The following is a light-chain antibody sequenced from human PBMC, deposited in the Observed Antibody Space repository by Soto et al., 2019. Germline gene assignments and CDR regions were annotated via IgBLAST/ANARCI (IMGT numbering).Light chain of an antibody. V-gene: IGLV2-8*01. J-gene: IGLJ2*01. CDR2: EVT. CDR1: SGDVGGYDY. CDR3: SSYAGSNKLL. Sequence: QSVLTQPPSASGSPGQSVTISCTGTSGDVGGYDYVSWYQHHPGKAPKVMIYEVTKRPSGVPDRFSGSKSGNTAALTVSGLQADDEADYYCSSYAGSNKLLFGGGTKLTVL.